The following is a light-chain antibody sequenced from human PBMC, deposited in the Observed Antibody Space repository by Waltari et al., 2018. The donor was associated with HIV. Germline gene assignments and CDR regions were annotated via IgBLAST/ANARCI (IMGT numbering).Light chain of an antibody. CDR2: WAS. Sequence: DLVMTESRDSLAVSLRERAHLNYKHRQSVLYSSNNKNYFAWYQQKPGQPPKLLIYWASTRESGVPDRFSSGGSGTDFSLTVSSLQAEDVAVYYCQQYYTTLWTFGQGTKVEIK. V-gene: IGKV4-1*01. J-gene: IGKJ1*01. CDR1: QSVLYSSNNKNY. CDR3: QQYYTTLWT.